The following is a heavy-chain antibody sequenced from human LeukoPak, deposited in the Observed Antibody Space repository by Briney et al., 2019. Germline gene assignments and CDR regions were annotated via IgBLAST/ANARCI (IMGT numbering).Heavy chain of an antibody. CDR1: GFTFSSYN. V-gene: IGHV3-48*01. D-gene: IGHD5-18*01. Sequence: GGSLRLSCAASGFTFSSYNMNWVRQAPGKGLEWVSYISGGSTVIDYADPVRGRFTISRDNAKNSLYLQMNSLRGEDTAVYYCARTRGYNYGYSDDWGQGTLVTVSS. J-gene: IGHJ4*02. CDR3: ARTRGYNYGYSDD. CDR2: ISGGSTVI.